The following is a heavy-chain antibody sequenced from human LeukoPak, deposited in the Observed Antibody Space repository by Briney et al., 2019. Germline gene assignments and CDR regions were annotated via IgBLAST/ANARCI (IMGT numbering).Heavy chain of an antibody. J-gene: IGHJ5*02. CDR1: GGSITSSLSY. V-gene: IGHV4-39*01. Sequence: PSETLSLTCSVSGGSITSSLSYWGWIRQPPGKGLEWIASIYYSGSTYYSPSLKSRVTISVDTSKNQFSLKLSSVTAADTAVYYCARSIATYGPTHNWFGPRGQGILVTVSS. D-gene: IGHD6-6*01. CDR2: IYYSGST. CDR3: ARSIATYGPTHNWFGP.